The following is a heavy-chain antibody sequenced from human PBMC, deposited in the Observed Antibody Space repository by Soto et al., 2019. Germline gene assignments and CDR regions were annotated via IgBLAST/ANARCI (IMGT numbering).Heavy chain of an antibody. Sequence: EVQLVESGGGLVQPGGSLRLSCAASGFTLRDYWMSWVRQAPGKGLEWVANIKQDGSEIYYVDSVEGRFTISRDNAKNSLFLQMNSLRAEDTAVYYCLITTSAFDIWGQWTLVTVSS. CDR3: LITTSAFDI. CDR1: GFTLRDYW. V-gene: IGHV3-7*01. D-gene: IGHD4-4*01. CDR2: IKQDGSEI. J-gene: IGHJ3*02.